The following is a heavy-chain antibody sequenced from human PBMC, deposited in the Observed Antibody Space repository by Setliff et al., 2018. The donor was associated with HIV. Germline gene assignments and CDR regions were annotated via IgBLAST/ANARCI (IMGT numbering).Heavy chain of an antibody. CDR2: IYTSGST. CDR3: AREPTLYCGGDCYFDY. D-gene: IGHD2-21*02. J-gene: IGHJ4*02. Sequence: ETLSLTCSVSGASIRGHYWSWIRQSPGKGLEWIGHIYTSGSTNYNPSLKSRVTISVDTSKNQFSLKLSSVTAADTAVYYCAREPTLYCGGDCYFDYWGQGTLVTVSS. CDR1: GASIRGHY. V-gene: IGHV4-4*08.